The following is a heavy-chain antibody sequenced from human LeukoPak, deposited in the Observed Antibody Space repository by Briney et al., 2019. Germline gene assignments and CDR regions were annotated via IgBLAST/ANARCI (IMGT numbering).Heavy chain of an antibody. CDR2: INPSGGST. CDR1: GGTFSSYA. D-gene: IGHD3-9*01. J-gene: IGHJ4*02. V-gene: IGHV1-46*01. CDR3: ARGGDYDIYHYFDY. Sequence: ASVKVSCKASGGTFSSYAISWVRQAPGQGLEWMGIINPSGGSTSYAQKFQGRVTMTRDMSTSTVYMELSSLRSEDTAVYYCARGGDYDIYHYFDYWGQGTLVTVSS.